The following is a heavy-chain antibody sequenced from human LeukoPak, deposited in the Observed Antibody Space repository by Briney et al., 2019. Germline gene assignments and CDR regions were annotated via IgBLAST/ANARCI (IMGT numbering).Heavy chain of an antibody. D-gene: IGHD3-22*01. V-gene: IGHV4-39*01. J-gene: IGHJ4*02. CDR2: IYYSGST. Sequence: PSETLSLTCTVSGGSISSSSYYWGWIRQPPGKGLEWIGSIYYSGSTYYNPSLKSRVTIPVDTSKNQFSLKLSAVTAADTAVYYCARQYSGTMIGFGGLGYWGQGTLVTVSS. CDR3: ARQYSGTMIGFGGLGY. CDR1: GGSISSSSYY.